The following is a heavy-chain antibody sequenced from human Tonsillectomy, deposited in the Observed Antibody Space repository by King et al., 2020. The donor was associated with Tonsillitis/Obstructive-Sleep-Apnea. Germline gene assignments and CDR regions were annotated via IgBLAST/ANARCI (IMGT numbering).Heavy chain of an antibody. CDR2: ISSSSGYI. J-gene: IGHJ3*02. V-gene: IGHV3-21*01. CDR3: ARGHSGSYPRTDGFDI. CDR1: GFTFSSYS. D-gene: IGHD1-26*01. Sequence: VQLVESGGGLVKPGGSLRLSCAASGFTFSSYSMNWVRQAPGKGLEWVSSISSSSGYIYYADSVKGRFTVSRDNAKNSLYVQMNSLRAEDTAVYYCARGHSGSYPRTDGFDIWGQGTMVTVSS.